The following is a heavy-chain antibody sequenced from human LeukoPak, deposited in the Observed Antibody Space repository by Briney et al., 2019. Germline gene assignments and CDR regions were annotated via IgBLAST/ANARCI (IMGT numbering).Heavy chain of an antibody. CDR1: GFTVSSNY. Sequence: GGSLRLSCAASGFTVSSNYMSWVRQAPGKGLEWVSVIYSGGSTYYADSVKGRFTISRDNSKSTLFLQMNNLGAEDTAVYYCARAGTLAFDIWGQGTMVTVSS. CDR3: ARAGTLAFDI. D-gene: IGHD3-10*01. J-gene: IGHJ3*02. V-gene: IGHV3-66*02. CDR2: IYSGGST.